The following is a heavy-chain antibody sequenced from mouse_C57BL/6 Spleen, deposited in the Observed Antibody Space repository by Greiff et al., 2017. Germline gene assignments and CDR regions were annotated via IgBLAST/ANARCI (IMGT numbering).Heavy chain of an antibody. CDR2: ISSGGSYT. D-gene: IGHD1-1*01. CDR1: GFTFSSYG. V-gene: IGHV5-6*01. Sequence: EVQVVESGGDLVKPGGSLKLSCAASGFTFSSYGMSWVRQTPDKRLEWVATISSGGSYTYYPDSVKGRFTISSDNAKNTLYLQMSSLKSEDTAMYYCASHGSSFHYFDYWGQGTTLTVSS. J-gene: IGHJ2*01. CDR3: ASHGSSFHYFDY.